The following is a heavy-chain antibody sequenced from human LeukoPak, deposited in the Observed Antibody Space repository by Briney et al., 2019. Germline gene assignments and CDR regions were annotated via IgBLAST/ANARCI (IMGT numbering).Heavy chain of an antibody. Sequence: GGSLRLSCAVSGFTVTNDYMKWVRQAPGKGLEWVSIIYSGGSTYYADSVKGRFTISRDSSNNTLFLQMSNLRADDSGLYYCATDVRSSPLGFWGHGTLVTVSS. V-gene: IGHV3-66*01. J-gene: IGHJ4*01. CDR3: ATDVRSSPLGF. CDR1: GFTVTNDY. D-gene: IGHD6-13*01. CDR2: IYSGGST.